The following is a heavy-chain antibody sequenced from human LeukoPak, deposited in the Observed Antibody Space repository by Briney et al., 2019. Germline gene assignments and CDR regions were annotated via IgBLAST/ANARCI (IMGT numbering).Heavy chain of an antibody. V-gene: IGHV4-31*03. CDR3: ARVGYYGSGSYYKVEKYGMDV. Sequence: SETLSLTCTVSGGSISSGGYYWSWIRQHPGKGLEWIGYIYYSGSTYYNPSLKSRVTISVDTSKNQFSLKLSSVTAADTAVYYCARVGYYGSGSYYKVEKYGMDVWGQGTTVTVSS. CDR1: GGSISSGGYY. D-gene: IGHD3-10*01. CDR2: IYYSGST. J-gene: IGHJ6*02.